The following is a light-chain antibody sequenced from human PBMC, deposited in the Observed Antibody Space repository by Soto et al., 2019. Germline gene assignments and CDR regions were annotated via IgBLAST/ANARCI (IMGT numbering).Light chain of an antibody. Sequence: QSVLTQPPSVSGAPGQRVTISCTGSSSNIGAGYDVHWYQQLPGTAPKLLIYGNSKRPSGVPDRFSGSKSGTSASLAITGLQAEDEADYDCQSYDSSLSAFYVFGTGTKLTVL. CDR2: GNS. V-gene: IGLV1-40*01. CDR1: SSNIGAGYD. J-gene: IGLJ1*01. CDR3: QSYDSSLSAFYV.